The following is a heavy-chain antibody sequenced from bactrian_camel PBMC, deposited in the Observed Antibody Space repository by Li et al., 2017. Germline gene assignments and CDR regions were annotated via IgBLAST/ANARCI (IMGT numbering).Heavy chain of an antibody. J-gene: IGHJ4*01. V-gene: IGHV3S55*01. CDR3: AAEMGHSGSWCLLSTTETFNY. CDR2: FDTDGST. CDR1: GYASASC. Sequence: HVQLVESGGGSVQAGGSLRLSCAASGYASASCMAWFRQAPGKKREGVASFDTDGSTAYAESVKGRFTITRDYANNTLYLQMDDLKPEDTAMYICAAEMGHSGSWCLLSTTETFNYWGQGTQVTVS. D-gene: IGHD6*01.